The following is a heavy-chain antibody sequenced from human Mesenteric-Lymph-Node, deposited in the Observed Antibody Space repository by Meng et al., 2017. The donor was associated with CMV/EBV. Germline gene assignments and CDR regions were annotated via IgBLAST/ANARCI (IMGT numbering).Heavy chain of an antibody. J-gene: IGHJ4*02. D-gene: IGHD2-2*01. Sequence: GESLKISCAVSGFTVNTNYVSWVRQAPGKGLEWVSYISSSGSSIYYPDSVKGRFTISRDNAKNSLDLQMNSLRAEDTGVYYCARERGGYCSSTSCSRAFDYWGQGTLVTVSS. V-gene: IGHV3-48*03. CDR2: ISSSGSSI. CDR3: ARERGGYCSSTSCSRAFDY. CDR1: GFTVNTNY.